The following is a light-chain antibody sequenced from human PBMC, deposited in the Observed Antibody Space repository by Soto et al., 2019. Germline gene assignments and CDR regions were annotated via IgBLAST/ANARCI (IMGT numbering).Light chain of an antibody. CDR2: GAS. J-gene: IGKJ1*01. CDR3: QQYGSSPSWT. V-gene: IGKV3-20*01. Sequence: EIVLTQSPGTLSLSPGERATLSCRASQSVSSSYLAWYQQRPGQAPRLLIYGASNRATGIPDRFSGSGSGTXFXLXXXXXEPEDFAVYYCQQYGSSPSWTFGQGTKVEIK. CDR1: QSVSSSY.